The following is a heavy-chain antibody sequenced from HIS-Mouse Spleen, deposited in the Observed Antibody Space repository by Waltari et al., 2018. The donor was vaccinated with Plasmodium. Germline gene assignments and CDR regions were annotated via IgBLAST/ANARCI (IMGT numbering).Heavy chain of an antibody. V-gene: IGHV3-7*01. CDR2: RKQDGSEK. D-gene: IGHD6-13*01. CDR3: ASSWYWYFDL. Sequence: EVQLVESGGGLVQPGGSMRLSCPASGFTSRSYWMSGVRQAPGKGMEWVANRKQDGSEKYYVDSVKGRFTISRDNAKNSLYLQMNSLRAEDTAVYYCASSWYWYFDLWGRGTLVTVSS. J-gene: IGHJ2*01. CDR1: GFTSRSYW.